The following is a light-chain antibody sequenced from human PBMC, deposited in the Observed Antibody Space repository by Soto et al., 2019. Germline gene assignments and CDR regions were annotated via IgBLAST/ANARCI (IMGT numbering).Light chain of an antibody. CDR2: AAS. CDR3: QQYSSLWT. J-gene: IGKJ1*01. CDR1: QSVSSSH. Sequence: ETVLTQSPARLSLSPGERAPLSCRAGQSVSSSHLAWYQHKPGQDPRLLIYAASSRATGSPDRFSGGGSGTDFTLRISRLEPEDFAVYYCQQYSSLWTVGQGTKVDIK. V-gene: IGKV3-20*01.